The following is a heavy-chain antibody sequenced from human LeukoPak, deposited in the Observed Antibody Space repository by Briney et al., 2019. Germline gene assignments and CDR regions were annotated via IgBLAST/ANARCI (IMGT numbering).Heavy chain of an antibody. CDR3: ARVYNWNYRHFDY. J-gene: IGHJ4*02. CDR2: MYYSGST. CDR1: GVSISSSSYY. D-gene: IGHD1-7*01. Sequence: MSSETLSLTCTVSGVSISSSSYYWGWIRQPPGKGLEWIGSMYYSGSTYYNPSLKSRVTISVDTSKNQFPLKLSSVTAADTAVYYCARVYNWNYRHFDYWGQGTLVTVSS. V-gene: IGHV4-39*06.